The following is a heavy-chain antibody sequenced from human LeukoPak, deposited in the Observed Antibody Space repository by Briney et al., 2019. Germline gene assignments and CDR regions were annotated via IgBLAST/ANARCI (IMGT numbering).Heavy chain of an antibody. CDR1: GASINSNEYY. J-gene: IGHJ4*02. Sequence: SETLSLTCTVSGASINSNEYYWSWVRQPAGKGLEWIGRSYFTGRTNYNPSLGTRVTISVDTSKNHFSLQLSSVTAADTAVYHCARVNRYSGAFFIWGQGTLVIVSS. D-gene: IGHD5-12*01. V-gene: IGHV4-61*02. CDR2: SYFTGRT. CDR3: ARVNRYSGAFFI.